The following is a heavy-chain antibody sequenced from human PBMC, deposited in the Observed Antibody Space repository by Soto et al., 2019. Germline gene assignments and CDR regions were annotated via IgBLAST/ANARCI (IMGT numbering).Heavy chain of an antibody. J-gene: IGHJ4*02. CDR1: GFTFSSYA. Sequence: EVQLVESGGGLVQPGGSLRLSCAASGFTFSSYAMHWVRQAPGKGLEYVSAISSYGGSTYYANSVKGRFTISRDNSKNTLYLQMCSLRAEDMAVYYCARDPDSSGYYYFDYWGQGTLVTVSS. CDR2: ISSYGGST. CDR3: ARDPDSSGYYYFDY. D-gene: IGHD3-22*01. V-gene: IGHV3-64*01.